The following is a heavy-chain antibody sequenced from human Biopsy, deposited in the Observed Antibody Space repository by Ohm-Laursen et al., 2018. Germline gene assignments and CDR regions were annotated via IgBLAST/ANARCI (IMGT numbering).Heavy chain of an antibody. CDR3: AAYYYDSSGYFYAFHY. V-gene: IGHV4-39*07. J-gene: IGHJ4*02. CDR1: DGSISNIINY. D-gene: IGHD3-22*01. Sequence: SETLSLTCTVTDGSISNIINYWGWIRQPLGKGLEWLGSIYHTGITDYNPSLKSRVIISADTSKNQFSLKLSSVTAADTAMYYCAAYYYDSSGYFYAFHYWGQGTLVTVSS. CDR2: IYHTGIT.